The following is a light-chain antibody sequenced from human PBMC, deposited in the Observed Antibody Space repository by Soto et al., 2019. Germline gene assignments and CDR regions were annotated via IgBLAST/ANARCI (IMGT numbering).Light chain of an antibody. Sequence: EIVLTQSPATLSLSPGERATLSCRASQSVSSYLAWYQQKPGQAPRLLIYDASNRATGIPARLSAGWSGTDFTITISSLESEDFAVYYCQQRFNWPRFTFGQGTKLEIK. CDR1: QSVSSY. CDR2: DAS. V-gene: IGKV3-11*01. CDR3: QQRFNWPRFT. J-gene: IGKJ2*01.